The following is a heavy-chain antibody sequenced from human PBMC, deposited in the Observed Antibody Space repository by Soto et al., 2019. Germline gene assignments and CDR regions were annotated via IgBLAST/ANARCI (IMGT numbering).Heavy chain of an antibody. V-gene: IGHV1-46*01. J-gene: IGHJ4*02. CDR1: GYTVTSYY. Sequence: SLTVSCKASGYTVTSYYMHWMQQAPGQGREWMGIINRSGGSTSYAQKFQARVTMNRETSTSTVYMELSSLRYEDTAVYYCALIAVAGKRFDYWGPGTLVPAS. D-gene: IGHD6-19*01. CDR2: INRSGGST. CDR3: ALIAVAGKRFDY.